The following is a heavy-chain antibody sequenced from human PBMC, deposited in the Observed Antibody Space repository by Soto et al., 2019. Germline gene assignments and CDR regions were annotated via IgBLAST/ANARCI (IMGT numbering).Heavy chain of an antibody. V-gene: IGHV3-30*18. CDR1: GFTFSNYG. CDR3: AKERNYYYYYGMDV. Sequence: ESGGGVVQPGRSLRLSCAPSGFTFSNYGMHWVRQAPGKGLEWVAVTSYDGSNKYYADSVKGRFTISRDNSKNTLYLQMNSLRAEDTAVYYCAKERNYYYYYGMDVWGQRTTVTVSS. CDR2: TSYDGSNK. J-gene: IGHJ6*02.